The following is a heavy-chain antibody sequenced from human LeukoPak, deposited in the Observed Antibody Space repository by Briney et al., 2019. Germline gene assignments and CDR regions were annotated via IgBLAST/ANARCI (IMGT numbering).Heavy chain of an antibody. CDR3: AKTAGYCSSTSCYGRYYYMDV. Sequence: GGSLRLSCAASGFDFSSYWMSWVRQAPGKGLEWVANIKQDASEKYYVDSVKGRFTISRDNAKNSLYLQMNSLRAEDTAVYYCAKTAGYCSSTSCYGRYYYMDVWGKGTTVTVSS. J-gene: IGHJ6*03. D-gene: IGHD2-2*01. CDR1: GFDFSSYW. V-gene: IGHV3-7*01. CDR2: IKQDASEK.